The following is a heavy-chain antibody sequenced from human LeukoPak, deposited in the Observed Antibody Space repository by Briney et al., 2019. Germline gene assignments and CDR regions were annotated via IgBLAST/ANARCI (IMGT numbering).Heavy chain of an antibody. J-gene: IGHJ6*03. Sequence: ASVKVSCKASGYTFTDSYIHWVRQAPGQGLEWMGWINTNTGNPTYAQGFTGRFVFSLDTSVSTAYLQISSLKAEDTAVYYCARAAESGITIFGVAGWYYMDVWGKGTTVTVSS. CDR3: ARAAESGITIFGVAGWYYMDV. CDR1: GYTFTDSY. D-gene: IGHD3-3*01. V-gene: IGHV7-4-1*02. CDR2: INTNTGNP.